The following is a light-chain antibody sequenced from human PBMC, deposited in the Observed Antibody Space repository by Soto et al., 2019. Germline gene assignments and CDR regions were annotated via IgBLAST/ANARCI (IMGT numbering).Light chain of an antibody. CDR2: DVV. J-gene: IGLJ3*02. CDR1: SSDVGGYNY. Sequence: QSALTQPRSVSGSPGQSVTISCTGTSSDVGGYNYVSWYQQHPGKAPKLMIYDVVKRPSGVPDRFPGSKSGNTASLTISGLQAEDEADYYCCSYAGSYTLVFGGGTTVTVL. V-gene: IGLV2-11*01. CDR3: CSYAGSYTLV.